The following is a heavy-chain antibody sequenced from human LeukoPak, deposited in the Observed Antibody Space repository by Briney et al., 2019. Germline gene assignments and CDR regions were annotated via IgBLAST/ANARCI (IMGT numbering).Heavy chain of an antibody. J-gene: IGHJ6*04. CDR3: ARAHYASSNIKVPFDV. CDR1: GYTFTNYY. D-gene: IGHD3-22*01. CDR2: IDPSAGST. V-gene: IGHV1-46*01. Sequence: ASVRVSCKASGYTFTNYYMHWVRQAPGQGLEWMGVIDPSAGSTTYAQKFQGRVTMTRDTATSTVYMELSSLRSEDTAVYYCARAHYASSNIKVPFDVWGKGTTVTVSS.